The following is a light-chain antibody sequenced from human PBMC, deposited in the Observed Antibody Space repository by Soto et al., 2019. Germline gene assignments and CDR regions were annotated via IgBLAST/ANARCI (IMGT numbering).Light chain of an antibody. CDR3: QQYGDYNSPRYS. CDR2: ATS. J-gene: IGKJ2*03. CDR1: QSVSTNY. V-gene: IGKV3-20*01. Sequence: EIVLTQSPGTLSLSPGDRVTLSCRASQSVSTNYFSWYQQKPGQAPRLLIYATSSRAVGIPDRFSGSGSGTDFTLTISRMELEDFAMYYCQQYGDYNSPRYSFGQGTRLEI.